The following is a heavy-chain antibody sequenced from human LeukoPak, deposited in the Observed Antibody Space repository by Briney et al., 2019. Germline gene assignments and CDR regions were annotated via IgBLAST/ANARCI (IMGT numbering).Heavy chain of an antibody. CDR3: AQDRGATVTTFVY. CDR1: GFTVSSYV. D-gene: IGHD4-17*01. V-gene: IGHV3-23*01. J-gene: IGHJ4*02. CDR2: ISASGGST. Sequence: GGSLRLSCAASGFTVSSYVMSWVRQAPGKGLEWVSGISASGGSTYYADSLKGRFTSSRDNSKKTLYLEMNSLRAEDTAVYYCAQDRGATVTTFVYWGQGTLVTVSS.